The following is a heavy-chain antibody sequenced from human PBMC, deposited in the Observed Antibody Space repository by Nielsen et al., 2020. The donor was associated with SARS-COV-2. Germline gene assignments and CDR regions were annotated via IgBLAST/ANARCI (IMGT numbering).Heavy chain of an antibody. CDR3: AVGSTSSSWYYGMDV. Sequence: WVRQAPGQGLEWMGRINPNSGGTNYAQKFQGRVTMTRDTSISTAYMELSRLRSDDTAVYYCAVGSTSSSWYYGMDVWGQGTTVTVSS. J-gene: IGHJ6*02. D-gene: IGHD6-13*01. V-gene: IGHV1-2*06. CDR2: INPNSGGT.